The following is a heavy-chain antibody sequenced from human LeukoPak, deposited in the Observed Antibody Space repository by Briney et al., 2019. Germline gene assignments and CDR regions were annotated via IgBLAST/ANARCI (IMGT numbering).Heavy chain of an antibody. CDR1: GFTVSSNY. CDR2: IYSGGST. V-gene: IGHV3-53*01. Sequence: PGGSLRLSCAASGFTVSSNYMSWVRQAPGKGLEWVSVIYSGGSTYYADSVKGRFTISRDNSKNTLYLQMNSLRAEDTAVYCCATPLAARINYYYYGMDVWGQGTTVTVSS. D-gene: IGHD6-6*01. CDR3: ATPLAARINYYYYGMDV. J-gene: IGHJ6*02.